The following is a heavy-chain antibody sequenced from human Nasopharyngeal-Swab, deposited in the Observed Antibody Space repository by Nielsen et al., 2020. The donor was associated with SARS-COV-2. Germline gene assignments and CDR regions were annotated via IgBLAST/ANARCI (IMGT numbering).Heavy chain of an antibody. J-gene: IGHJ3*02. CDR3: ARDQSGSYHKAFDI. D-gene: IGHD1-26*01. V-gene: IGHV3-21*01. Sequence: GVSLRLSCAASGFTFSRYSMNCVPQAPGTGLAWFSSISSSSSYIYYADSVKGRFTISRDNAKNSLYLQMNSLRAEETAVYYCARDQSGSYHKAFDIWGQGTMVTVSS. CDR1: GFTFSRYS. CDR2: ISSSSSYI.